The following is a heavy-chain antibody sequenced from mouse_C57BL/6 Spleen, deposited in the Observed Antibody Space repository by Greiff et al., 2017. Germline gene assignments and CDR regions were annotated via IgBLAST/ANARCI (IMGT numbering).Heavy chain of an antibody. J-gene: IGHJ2*01. V-gene: IGHV1-80*01. Sequence: QVQLQQSGAELVKPGASVKISCKASGYAFSSYWMNWVKQRPGKGLEWIGQIYPGDGDTNYNGKFKGKATRTADKSSSTAYMQRSSLTSEDSAVYFCARSGSDYFDYWGQGTTLTVSS. CDR3: ARSGSDYFDY. CDR1: GYAFSSYW. D-gene: IGHD1-3*01. CDR2: IYPGDGDT.